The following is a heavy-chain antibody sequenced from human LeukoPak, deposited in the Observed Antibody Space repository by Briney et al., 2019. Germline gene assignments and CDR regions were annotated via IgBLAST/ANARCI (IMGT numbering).Heavy chain of an antibody. CDR2: IYSGGST. CDR1: GFTVSSNY. D-gene: IGHD5/OR15-5a*01. J-gene: IGHJ4*02. Sequence: GGSLRLSCAASGFTVSSNYMSWVRQAPGKGLEWVSVIYSGGSTYSADSVKGRFTISRDNSKNTLYLQMNSLRAEDTAVYYCARDRVSYFDYWGQGTLVTVSS. CDR3: ARDRVSYFDY. V-gene: IGHV3-53*01.